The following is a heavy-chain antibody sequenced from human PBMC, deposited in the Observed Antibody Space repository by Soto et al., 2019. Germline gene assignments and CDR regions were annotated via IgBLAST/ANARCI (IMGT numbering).Heavy chain of an antibody. D-gene: IGHD4-17*01. Sequence: QVQLQESGPGLVKRSETLSLTCTVSGGSISSYYWSWIRQPPGKGLEWIGYIYYSGSTNYNPSLKSRVTISVDTSKTQFSLKLGSVTPGGTAAYSCASHSPYGEYGYWGQGTLVTVSS. V-gene: IGHV4-59*08. CDR3: ASHSPYGEYGY. CDR1: GGSISSYY. J-gene: IGHJ4*02. CDR2: IYYSGST.